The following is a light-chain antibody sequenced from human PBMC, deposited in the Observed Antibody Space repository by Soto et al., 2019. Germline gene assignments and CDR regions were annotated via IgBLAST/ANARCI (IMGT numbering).Light chain of an antibody. CDR3: QQRSNWPPLT. V-gene: IGKV3-11*01. J-gene: IGKJ4*01. CDR1: QKISSY. CDR2: DSS. Sequence: EIGLTQSPGTLSLSPGERATLSCRASQKISSYLAWYQQKPGQAPRLLIYDSSNRATGIPPRFSGSGSGTDFTLTICSLEPEDCAVYYCQQRSNWPPLTFGGGTKVEIK.